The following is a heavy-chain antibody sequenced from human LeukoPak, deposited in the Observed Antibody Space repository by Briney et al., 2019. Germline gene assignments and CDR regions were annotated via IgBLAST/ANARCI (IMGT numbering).Heavy chain of an antibody. CDR1: GFTFSSYG. J-gene: IGHJ4*02. CDR3: ARYCSGGSCYPTSYYFDY. CDR2: ISGSGGST. Sequence: GGSLRLSCAASGFTFSSYGMSWVRQAPGKGLEWVSAISGSGGSTYYADSVKGRFTISRDNAKNSLYLQMNSLRAEDTAVYYCARYCSGGSCYPTSYYFDYWGQGTLVTVSS. V-gene: IGHV3-23*01. D-gene: IGHD2-15*01.